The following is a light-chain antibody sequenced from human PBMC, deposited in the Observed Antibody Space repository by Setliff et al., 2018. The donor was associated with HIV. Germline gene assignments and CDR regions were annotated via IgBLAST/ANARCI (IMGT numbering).Light chain of an antibody. CDR3: QQYDNFFRT. CDR1: QDITNY. Sequence: DIQMTQSPSSLSASVGDRVTITCQASQDITNYLNWYQQKPGEAPKLLIYDASNLKSGVPSRFSGSGSGTDFTFTISSLQPEDIATYYCQQYDNFFRTFGQGTKVDIK. CDR2: DAS. V-gene: IGKV1-33*01. J-gene: IGKJ1*01.